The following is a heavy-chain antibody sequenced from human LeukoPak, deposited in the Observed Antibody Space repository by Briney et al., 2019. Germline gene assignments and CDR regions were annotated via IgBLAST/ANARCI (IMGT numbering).Heavy chain of an antibody. V-gene: IGHV1-24*01. CDR3: ANYGSGSYAY. D-gene: IGHD3-10*01. Sequence: GSVKVSCKVSGYTLTELSMHWVRPAPGKGLEWMGGFDPEDGETIYAQKCQGRVTMTEDTSTDTAYMELSSLRSEDTAVYYCANYGSGSYAYWGPGNLDPVSS. CDR2: FDPEDGET. J-gene: IGHJ4*02. CDR1: GYTLTELS.